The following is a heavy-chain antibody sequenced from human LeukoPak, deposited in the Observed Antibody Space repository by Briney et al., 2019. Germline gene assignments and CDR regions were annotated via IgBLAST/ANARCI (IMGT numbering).Heavy chain of an antibody. CDR1: GYSISSGYY. CDR3: ARGGTQTYYYDSSGYYYDY. Sequence: SETLSLTCTVSGYSISSGYYWGWIRQPPGKGLEWIGSTYHSGSTYYNPSLKSRVTISVDTSKNQFSLKLSSVTAADTAVYYCARGGTQTYYYDSSGYYYDYWGQGTLVTVSS. V-gene: IGHV4-38-2*02. D-gene: IGHD3-22*01. CDR2: TYHSGST. J-gene: IGHJ4*02.